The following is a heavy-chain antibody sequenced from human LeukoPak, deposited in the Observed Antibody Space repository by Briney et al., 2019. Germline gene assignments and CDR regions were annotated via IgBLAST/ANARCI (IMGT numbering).Heavy chain of an antibody. D-gene: IGHD6-13*01. J-gene: IGHJ4*02. CDR3: ARGTAAAGWPFDY. V-gene: IGHV4-34*01. CDR1: GGSFRGYY. CDR2: INHSGST. Sequence: SETLSLTCAVYGGSFRGYYWSWIRQPPGKGLEWMGEINHSGSTNYNPSLKSRVTISVDTSKNQFSLKLSSVTAADTAVYYCARGTAAAGWPFDYWGQGTLVTVSS.